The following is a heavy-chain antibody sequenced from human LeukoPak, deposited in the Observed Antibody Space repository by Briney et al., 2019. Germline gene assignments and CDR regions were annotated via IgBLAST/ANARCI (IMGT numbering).Heavy chain of an antibody. V-gene: IGHV4-39*01. J-gene: IGHJ4*02. CDR2: IYYSWDT. D-gene: IGHD3-22*01. CDR3: ATTSYYYDSPDC. Sequence: SETLSLTCTVSGGSISSTSYYWGRIRQPPGKGLEWIGSIYYSWDTYYNPSLKSRVTISVDTSKNQFSLKLSSVTAADTAVYYCATTSYYYDSPDCWGQGTLVTVSS. CDR1: GGSISSTSYY.